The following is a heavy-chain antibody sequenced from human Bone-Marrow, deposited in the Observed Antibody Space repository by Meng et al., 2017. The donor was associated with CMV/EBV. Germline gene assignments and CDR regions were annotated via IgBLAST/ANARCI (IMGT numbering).Heavy chain of an antibody. CDR3: ALDSSYYDSSRPRFDH. J-gene: IGHJ4*02. D-gene: IGHD3-22*01. CDR1: GFTFGSYW. CDR2: ISGSGGAT. V-gene: IGHV3-23*01. Sequence: GESLKISCAASGFTFGSYWMSWVRQAPGKGLEWVSGISGSGGATYYADSVKGRFTMSRDNSKNTLYLQMNSLRAEDTAAYYCALDSSYYDSSRPRFDHWGQGTLVTVSS.